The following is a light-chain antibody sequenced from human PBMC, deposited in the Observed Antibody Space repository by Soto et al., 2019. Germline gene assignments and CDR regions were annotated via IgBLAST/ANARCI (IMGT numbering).Light chain of an antibody. J-gene: IGLJ2*01. V-gene: IGLV7-43*01. CDR3: LIFDGGGVV. Sequence: QTVVTQEPSLTVSPGGTVTLTCASSTGAVTSGYYPNWFQQKPGQPPRALIYSTTYKHSWTPARFSGSLLGGKAALTLSGVQHEDEDDYYCLIFDGGGVVFGGGTKLTVL. CDR1: TGAVTSGYY. CDR2: STT.